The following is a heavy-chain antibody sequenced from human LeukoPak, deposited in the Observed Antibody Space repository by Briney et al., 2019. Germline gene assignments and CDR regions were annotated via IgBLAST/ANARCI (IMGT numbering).Heavy chain of an antibody. D-gene: IGHD2-21*01. V-gene: IGHV3-23*01. CDR3: AKAPVTTCRGAYCYPFDY. Sequence: GGSLRLSCAASGFTFSSYSMNWVRQAPGKGLEWVSAISDSGNTYHADSVKGRFTISRDSSKNTLFLQMNGLRPEDAAVYYCAKAPVTTCRGAYCYPFDYWGQGTLVTVSS. CDR1: GFTFSSYS. J-gene: IGHJ4*02. CDR2: ISDSGNT.